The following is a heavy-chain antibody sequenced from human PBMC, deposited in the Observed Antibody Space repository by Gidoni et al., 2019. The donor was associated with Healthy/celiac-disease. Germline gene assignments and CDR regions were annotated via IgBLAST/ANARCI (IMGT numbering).Heavy chain of an antibody. CDR2: INGNSGSA. D-gene: IGHD6-25*01. Sequence: QVLLVQSAAEVMQPGDAVKVYWKASGYSFADYYLHWGRQAPGQGPVWMGIINGNSGSATYAQKFRGRVTMTRDTSTSTVYLELNSLRSEDTAVYYCARISSARIKALFYWGQGTLVTVSS. CDR3: ARISSARIKALFY. CDR1: GYSFADYY. J-gene: IGHJ4*02. V-gene: IGHV1-46*01.